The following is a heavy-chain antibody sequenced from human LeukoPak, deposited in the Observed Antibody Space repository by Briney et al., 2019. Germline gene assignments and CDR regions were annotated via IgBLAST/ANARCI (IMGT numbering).Heavy chain of an antibody. CDR3: ARQLYGDYVGEAFEM. CDR1: GGSISSGGYY. J-gene: IGHJ3*02. Sequence: TSETLSLTCTVSGGSISSGGYYWSWIRQHPGKGLEWIGSIFYTGSTYYNPSLESRVTISSDTPKNHFSLKVTSVTAADAAVYYCARQLYGDYVGEAFEMWGQGIMVTVSS. CDR2: IFYTGST. V-gene: IGHV4-39*01. D-gene: IGHD4-17*01.